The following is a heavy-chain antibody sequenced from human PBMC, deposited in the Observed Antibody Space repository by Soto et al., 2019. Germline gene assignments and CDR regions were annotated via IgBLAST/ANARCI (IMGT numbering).Heavy chain of an antibody. Sequence: QLQLQESGPGLVKPSETLSLTCTVSGGSISSSSYYWGWIRQPPGKGLEWIGSSYYSGSTYYNPSLKSRVTISVDTSKNQFSLKLSSVTAADTAVYYCARRCDFWSGGWFDPWGQGTLVTVSS. CDR2: SYYSGST. CDR3: ARRCDFWSGGWFDP. J-gene: IGHJ5*02. V-gene: IGHV4-39*01. CDR1: GGSISSSSYY. D-gene: IGHD3-3*01.